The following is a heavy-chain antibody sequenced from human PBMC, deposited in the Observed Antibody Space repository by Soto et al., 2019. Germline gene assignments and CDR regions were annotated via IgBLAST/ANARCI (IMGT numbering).Heavy chain of an antibody. V-gene: IGHV3-53*02. CDR2: IYPGGDT. D-gene: IGHD3-16*02. Sequence: EVQLVETGGGLIQPGGSLRLSCAASEFTVSSNHMSWVRQAPGKGLEWVSVIYPGGDTYYAASVRGRFTISRDNSKNTLYLHMNSLRAEDTAVYYCASIRIPYVSYRRLAAFYFDYWGQGTLVTVSS. CDR3: ASIRIPYVSYRRLAAFYFDY. CDR1: EFTVSSNH. J-gene: IGHJ4*02.